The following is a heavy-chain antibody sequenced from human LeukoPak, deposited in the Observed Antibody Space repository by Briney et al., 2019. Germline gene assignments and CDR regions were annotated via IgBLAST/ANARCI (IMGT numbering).Heavy chain of an antibody. D-gene: IGHD4-17*01. CDR1: GFTFKSFS. V-gene: IGHV3-21*01. J-gene: IGHJ4*02. CDR2: ISGSGNNR. Sequence: GGSLRLSCAASGFTFKSFSMNWVRQTPGKGLEWVSAISGSGNNRYYADSLKGRFTVSRDNARDSLYLQMSSLRAEDTAVYYCARQGNGDYPFDFWGQGTLVTVSS. CDR3: ARQGNGDYPFDF.